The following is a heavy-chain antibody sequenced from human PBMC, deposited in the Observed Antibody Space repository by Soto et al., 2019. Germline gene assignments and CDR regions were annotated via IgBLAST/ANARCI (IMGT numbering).Heavy chain of an antibody. J-gene: IGHJ2*01. D-gene: IGHD3-9*01. CDR2: INDRGSI. V-gene: IGHV4-34*01. CDR1: GGSFSGYY. CDR3: ARESHDILTGPPWVWYFDL. Sequence: QVQLQQWGAGPLRPLETLSLTCGVSGGSFSGYYWAWIRQSPGKGLEWIGEINDRGSINYNPSLKSRVSISVHTSKNHCSLNLRSVTAADTAVYYCARESHDILTGPPWVWYFDLWGRGTLVTVSS.